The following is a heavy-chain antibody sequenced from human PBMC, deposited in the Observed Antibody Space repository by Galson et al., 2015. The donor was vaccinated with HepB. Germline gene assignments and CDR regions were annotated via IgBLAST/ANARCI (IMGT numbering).Heavy chain of an antibody. CDR2: ISAYNGNT. Sequence: SVKVSCKASGYTFTSYGISWVRQAPGQGLEWMGWISAYNGNTNYAQKLQGRVTMTTDTSTSTAYMELRSLRSDDTAVYYCARDGYSSSWYSNYYYYGMDVWGQGTTVTVSS. CDR3: ARDGYSSSWYSNYYYYGMDV. CDR1: GYTFTSYG. V-gene: IGHV1-18*04. J-gene: IGHJ6*02. D-gene: IGHD6-13*01.